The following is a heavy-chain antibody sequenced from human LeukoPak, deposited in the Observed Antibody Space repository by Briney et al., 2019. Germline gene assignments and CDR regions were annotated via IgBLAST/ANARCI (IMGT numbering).Heavy chain of an antibody. CDR1: GGSISSYY. CDR3: ARRALRGGYYYTY. Sequence: SETLSLTCTVSGGSISSYYWSWIRQPPGKGLEWIGYIYYSGSTNYNPSLKSRVTISVDTSKNQFSLKLSSVTAADTAVYYCARRALRGGYYYTYWGQGTLATVSS. J-gene: IGHJ4*02. CDR2: IYYSGST. V-gene: IGHV4-59*08. D-gene: IGHD3-22*01.